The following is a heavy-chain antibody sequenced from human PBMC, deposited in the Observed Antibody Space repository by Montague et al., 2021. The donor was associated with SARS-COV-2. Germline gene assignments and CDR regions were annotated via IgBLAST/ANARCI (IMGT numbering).Heavy chain of an antibody. Sequence: SETLSLTCTVSGGSISSSSYYWDWIRQPPGKGLEWIGSIYYSGSTYYNPSLKSRVTISVDTSKNQFSLKLSSVTAADTAVYYCARHCVVRGVSAGWFDPWGQGTLVTVSS. D-gene: IGHD3-10*01. V-gene: IGHV4-39*01. J-gene: IGHJ5*02. CDR3: ARHCVVRGVSAGWFDP. CDR1: GGSISSSSYY. CDR2: IYYSGST.